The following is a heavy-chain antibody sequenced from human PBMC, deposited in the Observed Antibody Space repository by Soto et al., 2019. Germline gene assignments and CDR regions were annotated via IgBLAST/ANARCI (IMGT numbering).Heavy chain of an antibody. J-gene: IGHJ6*02. CDR1: GFSLSTSGVG. V-gene: IGHV2-5*02. CDR3: AHKGGRGAAMDV. CDR2: IYWGGDK. D-gene: IGHD2-15*01. Sequence: QITLKESGPTLVKPTQPLTVTCSFSGFSLSTSGVGVAWNRQPPGKALEWLALIYWGGDKRYSPFLKSRLTITKDTSENQVVLTLSNMDPVDTATYYCAHKGGRGAAMDVWGQGTTVTVSS.